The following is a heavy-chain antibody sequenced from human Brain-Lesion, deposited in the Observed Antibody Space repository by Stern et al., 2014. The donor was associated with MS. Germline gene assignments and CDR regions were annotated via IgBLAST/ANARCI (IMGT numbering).Heavy chain of an antibody. CDR3: ARGRVVPGFQYYATDV. D-gene: IGHD2-2*01. J-gene: IGHJ6*02. CDR1: GGSISSGGYY. Sequence: QVQLVESGPGLVKPSQTLSLSCTVSGGSISSGGYYWSLIRQPAGKGLEWIGRIFNSGSTSYNPSLKSPVTISIDTSKNQFSLRLNSMTAADTAVYYCARGRVVPGFQYYATDVWGQGTTVIVSS. CDR2: IFNSGST. V-gene: IGHV4-61*02.